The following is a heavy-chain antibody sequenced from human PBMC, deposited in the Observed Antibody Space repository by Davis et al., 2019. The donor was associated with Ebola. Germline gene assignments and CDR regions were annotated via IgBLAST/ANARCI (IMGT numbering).Heavy chain of an antibody. Sequence: GESLKISCAASGFSFSSYWMSWVRQAPGKGLEWVANIKPDGSEQQYVDSVKGRFTISRDNARDSLYLQMDSLRVEDTAIYYCARDAFSLSRYDTEDHWGQGTLVTVSS. D-gene: IGHD3-9*01. CDR3: ARDAFSLSRYDTEDH. CDR1: GFSFSSYW. CDR2: IKPDGSEQ. J-gene: IGHJ4*02. V-gene: IGHV3-7*01.